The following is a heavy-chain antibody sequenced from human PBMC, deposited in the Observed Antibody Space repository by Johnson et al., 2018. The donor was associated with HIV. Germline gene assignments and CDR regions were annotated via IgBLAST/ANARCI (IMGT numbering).Heavy chain of an antibody. Sequence: QVQLVESGGGVVQPGGSLRLSCAASGFTFSSYGMHWVRQAPGKGLEWVTFIRYDGSNEYYADSVKGRFTISRDNSKNTLYLQMNSLRAEDTAVYYCAKALRGHSSSSFDAFDIWGQGTMVTVSS. CDR1: GFTFSSYG. CDR3: AKALRGHSSSSFDAFDI. D-gene: IGHD6-6*01. J-gene: IGHJ3*02. CDR2: IRYDGSNE. V-gene: IGHV3-30*02.